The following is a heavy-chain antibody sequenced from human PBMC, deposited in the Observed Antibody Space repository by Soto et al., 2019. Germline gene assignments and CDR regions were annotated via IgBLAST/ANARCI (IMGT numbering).Heavy chain of an antibody. V-gene: IGHV3-23*01. CDR2: ISGSGGNI. D-gene: IGHD3-10*01. CDR3: LQRSLEGTYYVGTMDA. J-gene: IGHJ6*02. CDR1: GFTFSTYA. Sequence: PGGSLRPFCAASGFTFSTYAMGWVRQAPGNGLEWVSAISGSGGNIYYTDSVKGRFTVSRANSKNTLYLQMNSLSAEDTAVSYYLQRSLEGTYYVGTMDAWGQGTRVTVSS.